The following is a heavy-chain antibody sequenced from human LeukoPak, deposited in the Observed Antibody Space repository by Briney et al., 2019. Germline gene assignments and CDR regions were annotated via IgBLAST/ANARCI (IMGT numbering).Heavy chain of an antibody. CDR2: INPNSGGT. CDR3: ARPAKRGYCSGGSCWSWFDP. J-gene: IGHJ5*02. D-gene: IGHD2-15*01. V-gene: IGHV1-2*06. Sequence: ASVKVSCKASGYTFTGYYMHWVRQAPGQGLEWMGRINPNSGGTTYAQKFQGRVTMTRDTSISTAYMELSRLRSDDTAVYYCARPAKRGYCSGGSCWSWFDPWGQGTLVTVSS. CDR1: GYTFTGYY.